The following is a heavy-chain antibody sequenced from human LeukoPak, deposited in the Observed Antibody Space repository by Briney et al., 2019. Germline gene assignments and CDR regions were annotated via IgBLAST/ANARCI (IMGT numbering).Heavy chain of an antibody. CDR2: ITSDGRNT. Sequence: GGSLRLSCTASGFTLSPSWMNWVRQAPGKGLVWVSRITSDGRNTVYADSVEGRFTISRDNARNTVYLQMTSLRPEDSAVYFCAKDWRYRLDMWGQGALVTVSS. J-gene: IGHJ4*02. D-gene: IGHD3-16*02. CDR3: AKDWRYRLDM. CDR1: GFTLSPSW. V-gene: IGHV3-74*01.